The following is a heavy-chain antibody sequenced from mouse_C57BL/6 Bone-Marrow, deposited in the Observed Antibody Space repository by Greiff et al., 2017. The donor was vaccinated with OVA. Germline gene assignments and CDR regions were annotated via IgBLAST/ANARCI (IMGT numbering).Heavy chain of an antibody. J-gene: IGHJ3*01. CDR1: GYSFTGYY. CDR3: ARGGSRFAY. CDR2: INPSTGGT. V-gene: IGHV1-42*01. Sequence: VQLQQSGPELVKPGASVKISCKASGYSFTGYYMNWVKQSPEKSLEWIGEINPSTGGTTYNQKFKAKATLTVDKSSSTAYMQLKSLTSEDSAVYYCARGGSRFAYWGQGTLVTVSA.